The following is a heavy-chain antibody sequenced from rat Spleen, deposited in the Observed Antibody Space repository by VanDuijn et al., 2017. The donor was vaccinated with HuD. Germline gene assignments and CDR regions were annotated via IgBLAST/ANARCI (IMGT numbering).Heavy chain of an antibody. CDR2: INYDGRST. CDR3: ARLGITLGAGHWFAY. D-gene: IGHD1-2*01. CDR1: GFAFSDHY. Sequence: EVQLVESGGGLVQPGRSLKLSCAASGFAFSDHYVAWVRQGPTKGLEWVATINYDGRSTFYRDSVRDRFTISRDNAKNTQYLQMDSLRSEDTATYYCARLGITLGAGHWFAYWGQGTLVTVSS. V-gene: IGHV5-17*01. J-gene: IGHJ3*01.